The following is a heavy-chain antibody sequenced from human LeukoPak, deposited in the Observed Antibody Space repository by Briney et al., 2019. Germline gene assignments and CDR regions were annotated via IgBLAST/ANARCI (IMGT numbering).Heavy chain of an antibody. CDR2: IYYSGST. D-gene: IGHD1-26*01. Sequence: KPSETLSLTCTVSGGSISSYYWSWIRQPPGKGLEWIGYIYYSGSTNYNPSLKSRVTISVDTSKNQLSLKLSSVTAADTAVYYCARGNSGSRYVWFDPWGQGTLVTVSS. J-gene: IGHJ5*02. CDR1: GGSISSYY. V-gene: IGHV4-59*01. CDR3: ARGNSGSRYVWFDP.